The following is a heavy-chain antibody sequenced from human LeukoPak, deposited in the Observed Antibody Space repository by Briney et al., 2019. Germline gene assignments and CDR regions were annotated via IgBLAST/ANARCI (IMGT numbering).Heavy chain of an antibody. CDR2: VNTDGSST. J-gene: IGHJ4*02. Sequence: GGSLRLSCAASGFTFSSYWMHWVRQAPGKGLVWVSRVNTDGSSTTYVDSVKGRFTISRDNAKNTLYLQMNSLRAEDTAVYYCARDVRGIVVVTDIDYWGQGTLVTVSS. D-gene: IGHD2-21*02. CDR3: ARDVRGIVVVTDIDY. CDR1: GFTFSSYW. V-gene: IGHV3-74*01.